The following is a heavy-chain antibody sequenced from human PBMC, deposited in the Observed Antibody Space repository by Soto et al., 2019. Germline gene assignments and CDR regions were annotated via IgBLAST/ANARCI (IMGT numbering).Heavy chain of an antibody. CDR3: AKVSLGATTITDYYYYGLDV. V-gene: IGHV3-23*01. D-gene: IGHD1-26*01. Sequence: PGGSLRLSCAASGFTFSNYAVTWVRQTPGQGLEWVSGISGSGGGTYYADSVKGRFTISRDNTEITLYLEMNGLRAGGTAVYYCAKVSLGATTITDYYYYGLDVWGQGTTVTVSS. J-gene: IGHJ6*02. CDR1: GFTFSNYA. CDR2: ISGSGGGT.